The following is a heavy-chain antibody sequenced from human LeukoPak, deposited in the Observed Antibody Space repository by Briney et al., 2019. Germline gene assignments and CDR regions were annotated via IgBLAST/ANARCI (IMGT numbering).Heavy chain of an antibody. CDR3: ARHGSDCTGGHCFLDSLNH. D-gene: IGHD2-8*02. CDR2: IYPGDPQT. J-gene: IGHJ4*02. Sequence: GESLKISCKGSGYSFNTYWIGWVRQMPGKGLEWMGIIYPGDPQTKYSPSFQGQVTISVDKSISTAYLQWSSLQASDTAMYYCARHGSDCTGGHCFLDSLNHWGQGTLVIVSS. V-gene: IGHV5-51*01. CDR1: GYSFNTYW.